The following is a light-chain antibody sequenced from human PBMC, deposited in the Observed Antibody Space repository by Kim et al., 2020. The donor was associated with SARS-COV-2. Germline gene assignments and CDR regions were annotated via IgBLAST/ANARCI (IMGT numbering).Light chain of an antibody. J-gene: IGLJ3*02. CDR2: ANT. CDR3: AALDDSLNGWV. CDR1: SSNIGSKA. V-gene: IGLV1-44*01. Sequence: GQRVTLSSSGRSSNIGSKAVHRNQQRPGTGPKLLISANTQRPSGVPDRFSGYKSGTSASLAISGLQSEDEADYYCAALDDSLNGWVFGGGTQLTVL.